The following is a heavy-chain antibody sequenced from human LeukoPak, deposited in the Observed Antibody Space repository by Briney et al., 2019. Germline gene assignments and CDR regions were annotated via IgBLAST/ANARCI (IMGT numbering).Heavy chain of an antibody. CDR2: IREDGTEK. CDR3: ARDHHDVLTGYYSNYYNYYYMDV. V-gene: IGHV3-7*01. Sequence: GGSLRLSCVASGFTFNSYWMSWVRQAPGKGLEWVANIREDGTEKYYVDSVRGRFTLSRDNAENSLYLQMSSLRAEDTAVYYCARDHHDVLTGYYSNYYNYYYMDVWGKGTTVTVSS. J-gene: IGHJ6*03. D-gene: IGHD3-9*01. CDR1: GFTFNSYW.